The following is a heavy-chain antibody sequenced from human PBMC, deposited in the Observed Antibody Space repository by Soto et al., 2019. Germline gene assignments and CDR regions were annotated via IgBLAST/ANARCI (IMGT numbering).Heavy chain of an antibody. D-gene: IGHD3-10*01. CDR1: GYTFTSYY. CDR2: INPSGGST. Sequence: QVQLVQSGAEVKKPGASVKVSCKASGYTFTSYYMHWVRQAPGQGLEWMGLINPSGGSTSYAQKFQGRVTMTRATSTSTVYMEVSSLISEDTAVYYCASTMVRGVENYYMDVWGKGTTVTVSS. V-gene: IGHV1-46*03. CDR3: ASTMVRGVENYYMDV. J-gene: IGHJ6*03.